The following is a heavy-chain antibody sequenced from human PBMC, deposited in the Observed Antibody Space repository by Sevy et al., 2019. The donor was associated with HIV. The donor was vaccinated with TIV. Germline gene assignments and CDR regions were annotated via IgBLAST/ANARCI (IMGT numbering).Heavy chain of an antibody. CDR3: ARESGSYSGRDYYFDY. V-gene: IGHV3-7*01. CDR2: IKQDGSEQ. J-gene: IGHJ4*02. CDR1: GFTFSSYW. D-gene: IGHD1-26*01. Sequence: GGSLRLSCAASGFTFSSYWMSWVRQAPGKGLEWVANIKQDGSEQYYVDSVKGRFTISRDNAKNSLYLQMNSLRAEDTAVYYCARESGSYSGRDYYFDYWGQGTLVTVSS.